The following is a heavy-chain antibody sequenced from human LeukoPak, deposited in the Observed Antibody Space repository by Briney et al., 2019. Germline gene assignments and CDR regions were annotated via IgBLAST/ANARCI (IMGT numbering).Heavy chain of an antibody. CDR2: IYNTGSS. CDR3: AREGSPGLWFDP. V-gene: IGHV4-61*02. CDR1: GGSISSDSYY. J-gene: IGHJ5*02. D-gene: IGHD2-15*01. Sequence: SQTLSLTCTVSGGSISSDSYYWSWIRQPAGKGLEFIGRIYNTGSSNYNPSLKSRVTMSVDTSKNQFSLKLSSVTAADTAVYYCAREGSPGLWFDPWGQGTLVTVSS.